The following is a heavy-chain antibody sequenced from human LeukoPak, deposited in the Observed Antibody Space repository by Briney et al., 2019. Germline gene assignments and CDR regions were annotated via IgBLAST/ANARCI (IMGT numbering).Heavy chain of an antibody. Sequence: GASVKVSCKASGYTFTSYGISWVRQAPGQGLEWMGWISAYNGNTNYAQKLQGRVTMTTDTSTSTAYMELRSLRSDDTAVYYCARATTNDITMIVVVIGAFDIWGQGTMVTVSS. D-gene: IGHD3-22*01. V-gene: IGHV1-18*01. J-gene: IGHJ3*02. CDR3: ARATTNDITMIVVVIGAFDI. CDR2: ISAYNGNT. CDR1: GYTFTSYG.